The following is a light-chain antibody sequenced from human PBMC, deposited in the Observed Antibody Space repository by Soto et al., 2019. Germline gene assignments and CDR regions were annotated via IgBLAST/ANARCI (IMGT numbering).Light chain of an antibody. V-gene: IGKV1-33*01. J-gene: IGKJ2*01. CDR3: QQYDNVPT. CDR1: QSITTW. CDR2: GAS. Sequence: DIQMTQSPSTLSASVGDRVTITCRASQSITTWLAWYQQKPGQPPKLLIYGASILETGVPSRFSGSGSGKHFTFTISSLQPEDIATYYCQQYDNVPTFGQGTKLEMK.